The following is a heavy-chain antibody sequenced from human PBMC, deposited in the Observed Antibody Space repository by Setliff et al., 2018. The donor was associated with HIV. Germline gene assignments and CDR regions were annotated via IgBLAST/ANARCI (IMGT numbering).Heavy chain of an antibody. CDR1: GYSFTGYW. CDR3: ARGVPVLRYFDWLSRLGY. Sequence: ASVKVSCKASGYSFTGYWMHWVRQAPGQRLEWMGWINPSGGSTSYAQKFQGRVTMTRDTSTSTVYMELSSLRSEDTAVYYCARGVPVLRYFDWLSRLGYRGQGTLVTVSS. CDR2: INPSGGST. D-gene: IGHD3-9*01. V-gene: IGHV1-46*01. J-gene: IGHJ4*02.